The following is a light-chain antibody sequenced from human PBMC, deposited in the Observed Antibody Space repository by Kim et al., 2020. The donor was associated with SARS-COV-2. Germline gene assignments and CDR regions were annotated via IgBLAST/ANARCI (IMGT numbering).Light chain of an antibody. CDR2: LNSDGTH. V-gene: IGLV4-69*01. J-gene: IGLJ2*01. CDR1: SGHSSYA. CDR3: QTWDTVTVI. Sequence: QAVVTQSPSASASLGASVKLTCTLSSGHSSYAIAWHQQQPEKGPRYLMRLNSDGTHSKADGIPDRFSLSSSGAERYLTISSLQSEDEADYYCQTWDTVTVIFGGGTQLTVL.